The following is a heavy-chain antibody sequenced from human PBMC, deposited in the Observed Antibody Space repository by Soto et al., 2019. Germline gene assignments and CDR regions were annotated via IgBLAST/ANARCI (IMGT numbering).Heavy chain of an antibody. Sequence: GGSLRLSCAASGFTFSSYSMNWVRQAPGKGLEWVSYISSSSSTIYYADSVKGRFTISRDNAKNSLYLQMNSLRDEDTAVYYCARDRVAAAGEYYFDYWGQGTLVTVSS. CDR2: ISSSSSTI. CDR3: ARDRVAAAGEYYFDY. J-gene: IGHJ4*02. V-gene: IGHV3-48*02. D-gene: IGHD6-13*01. CDR1: GFTFSSYS.